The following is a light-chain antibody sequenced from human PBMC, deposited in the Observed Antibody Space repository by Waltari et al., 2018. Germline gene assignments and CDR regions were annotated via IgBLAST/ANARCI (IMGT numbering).Light chain of an antibody. CDR1: QSIGTS. J-gene: IGKJ5*01. CDR2: AAS. CDR3: QQSYSSLPIT. V-gene: IGKV1-39*01. Sequence: DILLTQSPSSLSASVGARVTITCRACQSIGTSLNCYQHKPGNSPNLLIYAASSLQSGVPSRFSGSGSGIEFTLTISSLQPEDFATYYCQQSYSSLPITFGQGTRLEIK.